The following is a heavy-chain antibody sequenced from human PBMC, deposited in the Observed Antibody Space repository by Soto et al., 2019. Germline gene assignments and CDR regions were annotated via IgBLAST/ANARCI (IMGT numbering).Heavy chain of an antibody. J-gene: IGHJ3*02. CDR1: GGSFSGYY. V-gene: IGHV4-34*01. CDR3: ARGSPPRGDIVVVVAATAFDI. Sequence: SETLSLTCAVYGGSFSGYYWSWIRQPPGKGLEWIGEINHSGSTNYNPSLKSRVTISVDTSKNQFSLKLSSVTAADTAVYYWARGSPPRGDIVVVVAATAFDIWGQGTMVTVSS. D-gene: IGHD2-15*01. CDR2: INHSGST.